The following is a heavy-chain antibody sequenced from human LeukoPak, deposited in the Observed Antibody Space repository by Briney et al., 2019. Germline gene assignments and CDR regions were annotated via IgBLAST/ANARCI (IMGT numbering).Heavy chain of an antibody. D-gene: IGHD2-2*01. V-gene: IGHV1-69*13. CDR1: GGTFSSYA. Sequence: ASVKVSCKASGGTFSSYAISWVRQAPGQGVEWVGGIIPIFGTENYPQKFQARDTITADETTSTAYMKLSSLRSEDTAVYYCARDDCSSTSCYRPRYYHMDVWGKGTTVTVSS. J-gene: IGHJ6*03. CDR2: IIPIFGTE. CDR3: ARDDCSSTSCYRPRYYHMDV.